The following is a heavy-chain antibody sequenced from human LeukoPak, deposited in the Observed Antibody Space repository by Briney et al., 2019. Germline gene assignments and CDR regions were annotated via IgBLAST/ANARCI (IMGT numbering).Heavy chain of an antibody. Sequence: PGGSLRLSCAASGFTFSGYGMHWVRQAPGKGLEWVAFIRYDGSNKYYADSVKGRFTISRDNSKNTLYLQMNSLRAEDTAVYYCAKLNSYGYGLGTEPDDAFDSWGQGTMVTVSS. D-gene: IGHD5-18*01. J-gene: IGHJ3*02. CDR3: AKLNSYGYGLGTEPDDAFDS. V-gene: IGHV3-30*02. CDR2: IRYDGSNK. CDR1: GFTFSGYG.